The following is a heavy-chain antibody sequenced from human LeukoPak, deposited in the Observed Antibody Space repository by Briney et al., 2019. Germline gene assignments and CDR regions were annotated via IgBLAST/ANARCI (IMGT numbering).Heavy chain of an antibody. CDR2: IYYSGST. Sequence: SETLSLTCAVSGYSISSSNWWGWIRQPPGKGLEWIGYIYYSGSTYYNPSLKSRVTMSVDTSKNQFSLQLSSVTAADTAVYYCARIHRYCSGGACYVLDNWGQGTLVAVSS. J-gene: IGHJ4*02. D-gene: IGHD2-15*01. CDR3: ARIHRYCSGGACYVLDN. V-gene: IGHV4-28*01. CDR1: GYSISSSNW.